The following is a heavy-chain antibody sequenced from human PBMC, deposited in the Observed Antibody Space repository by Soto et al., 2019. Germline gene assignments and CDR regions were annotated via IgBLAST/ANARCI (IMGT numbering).Heavy chain of an antibody. D-gene: IGHD3-10*01. CDR2: ISRSSTGI. Sequence: EVQLVESGGGLVQPGGSLRLSCAASGFTFSLYSMSWVRQAPGKGLEWVSYISRSSTGIHYADSVKGRFTISRDDATNAMHLEMNSLRDGDTAVYDCATAVTWGLDVWGQGTTVSISS. CDR1: GFTFSLYS. V-gene: IGHV3-48*02. CDR3: ATAVTWGLDV. J-gene: IGHJ6*02.